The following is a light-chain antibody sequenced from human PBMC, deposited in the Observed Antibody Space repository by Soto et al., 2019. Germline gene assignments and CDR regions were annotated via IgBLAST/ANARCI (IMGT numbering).Light chain of an antibody. J-gene: IGKJ4*01. CDR2: QAS. Sequence: DIQMTQSPSTLSASVGDRVTITCRASQSLSGWLAWYQQKPGKAPNLLIYQASSLKSGVPSRFSGSGSGTEFTLTISRLQAYCFATLYRQQYPSYPLTFGGGTKGEIK. CDR1: QSLSGW. V-gene: IGKV1-5*03. CDR3: QQYPSYPLT.